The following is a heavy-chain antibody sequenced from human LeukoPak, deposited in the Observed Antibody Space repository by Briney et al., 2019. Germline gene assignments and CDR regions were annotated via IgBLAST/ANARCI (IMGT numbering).Heavy chain of an antibody. CDR3: ARVSCSRTSCYIRRELDY. D-gene: IGHD2-2*02. Sequence: ASVKVSCTASGFTFTSYGISWVRQAPGQGLEWMGWISAYNGNTNYAQTVQGRVTMTTDTSTSTHYMQMKSLRSDDTAVYYCARVSCSRTSCYIRRELDYRGQGTLVTVSS. V-gene: IGHV1-18*01. CDR1: GFTFTSYG. CDR2: ISAYNGNT. J-gene: IGHJ4*02.